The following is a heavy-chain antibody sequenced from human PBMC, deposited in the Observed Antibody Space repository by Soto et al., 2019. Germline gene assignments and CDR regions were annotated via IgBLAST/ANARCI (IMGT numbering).Heavy chain of an antibody. Sequence: GGSLRVSWAASGFTFSSYARGWVRQAPGKGLEWVSAISGSGGSTYYADSVKGRFTISRDNSKNTLYLQMNSLRAEDTAVYYCAKGGQWLAYYYYGMDVWGQGTTVTVSS. CDR3: AKGGQWLAYYYYGMDV. V-gene: IGHV3-23*01. CDR1: GFTFSSYA. CDR2: ISGSGGST. D-gene: IGHD6-19*01. J-gene: IGHJ6*02.